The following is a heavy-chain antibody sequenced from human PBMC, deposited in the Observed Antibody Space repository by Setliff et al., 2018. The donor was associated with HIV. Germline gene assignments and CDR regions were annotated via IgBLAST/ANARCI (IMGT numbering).Heavy chain of an antibody. CDR3: SRDKGYAFDI. CDR1: GFTFGDHA. V-gene: IGHV3-49*04. J-gene: IGHJ3*02. Sequence: PGGSLRLSCTASGFTFGDHAMSWVRQAPGKGLEWVGFIRSKAYGGTTEYAASVKDRFTVSRDDSKSIAYLQMNSLQTEDTAVYYCSRDKGYAFDIWGQGTMVTVSS. D-gene: IGHD5-18*01. CDR2: IRSKAYGGTT.